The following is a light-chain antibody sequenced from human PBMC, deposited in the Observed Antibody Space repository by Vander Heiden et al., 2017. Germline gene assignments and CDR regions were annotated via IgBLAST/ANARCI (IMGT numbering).Light chain of an antibody. J-gene: IGKJ3*01. CDR2: GAS. V-gene: IGKV3-20*01. Sequence: EIVLTQSPGTLSLSPGERATLSCRASQSVSSSYLAGYQQKPGQAPRLLICGASSRATGIPDRFSGSGSGTDFTLTISRLEPEDFAVYYCQQYGSSPRITFGPGTKVDIK. CDR3: QQYGSSPRIT. CDR1: QSVSSSY.